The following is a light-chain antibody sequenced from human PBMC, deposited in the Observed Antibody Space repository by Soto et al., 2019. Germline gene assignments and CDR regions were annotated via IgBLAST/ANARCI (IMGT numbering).Light chain of an antibody. CDR2: AAS. J-gene: IGKJ1*01. CDR3: QQSYSTPWT. CDR1: QSISSY. Sequence: DIQMTQSPSSLSASVGDRVTITCRASQSISSYLNWYQQKPGKAPKLLIYAASSLQSGVPSRFSGSGSVTDFTLTISSLQPEDVATYYCQQSYSTPWTFGQGTKVEIK. V-gene: IGKV1-39*01.